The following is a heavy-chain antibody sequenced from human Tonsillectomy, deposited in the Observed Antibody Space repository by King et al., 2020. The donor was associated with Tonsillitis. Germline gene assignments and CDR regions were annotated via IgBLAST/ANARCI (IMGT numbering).Heavy chain of an antibody. CDR3: ARDYGSASNWFDP. V-gene: IGHV1-69*01. CDR2: INPIFGTT. J-gene: IGHJ5*02. CDR1: GGGFGTYG. D-gene: IGHD3-10*01. Sequence: HVQLVESGAEVKKPGSSVKVSCKASGGGFGTYGITWVRQAPGQGLEWMGGINPIFGTTDYAQKFKGRMTIIADDSTSTAYMELSSLKSEDTALYFCARDYGSASNWFDPWGQGTLVTVSS.